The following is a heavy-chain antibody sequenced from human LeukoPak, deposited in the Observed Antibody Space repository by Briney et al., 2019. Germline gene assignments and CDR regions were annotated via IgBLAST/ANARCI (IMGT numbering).Heavy chain of an antibody. CDR1: GYSFTSYW. CDR2: IYPGDSDT. CDR3: AVLYYYGSGSYSPLRY. Sequence: GESLKISCKGSGYSFTSYWIGWARQMPGKGLDWMGIIYPGDSDTRYSPSFQGQVTISADKSISTAYLQWSSLKASDTAMYYCAVLYYYGSGSYSPLRYWGQGTLVTVSS. D-gene: IGHD3-10*01. J-gene: IGHJ4*02. V-gene: IGHV5-51*01.